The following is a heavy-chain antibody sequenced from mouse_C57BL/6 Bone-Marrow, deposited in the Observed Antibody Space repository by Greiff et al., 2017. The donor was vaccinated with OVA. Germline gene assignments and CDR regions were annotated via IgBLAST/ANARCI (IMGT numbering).Heavy chain of an antibody. CDR3: ARWYNGYSYAMDY. J-gene: IGHJ4*01. CDR2: IDPEDGET. V-gene: IGHV14-2*01. CDR1: GFNIKDYY. Sequence: EVQLQESGAELVKPGASVKLSCTASGFNIKDYYMHWVKQRTEQGLEWIGRIDPEDGETKYAPKFQGKATITADTSANTTYLQLCSLTSQDTAVYYCARWYNGYSYAMDYWGQGTSVTVSS. D-gene: IGHD2-3*01.